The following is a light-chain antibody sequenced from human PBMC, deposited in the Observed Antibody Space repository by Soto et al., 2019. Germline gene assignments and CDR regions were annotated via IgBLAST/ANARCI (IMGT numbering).Light chain of an antibody. J-gene: IGKJ1*01. Sequence: EIVMTQSPATLSVSPGERATLSCRASESVGTSLAWFQQKSGQAPRLLIYSASRRATGIPDRFTGSGSGTDFTLTINRVEPEDFAVYFCQQYAGSPRTFGQGTKVEIK. CDR1: ESVGTS. CDR2: SAS. CDR3: QQYAGSPRT. V-gene: IGKV3-20*01.